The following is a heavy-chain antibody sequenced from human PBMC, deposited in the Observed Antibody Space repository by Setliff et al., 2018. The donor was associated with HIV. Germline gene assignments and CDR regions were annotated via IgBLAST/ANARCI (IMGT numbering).Heavy chain of an antibody. V-gene: IGHV4-30-4*08. Sequence: PSETLSLTCTVSGGSISSGSYYWNWIRQPAGKGLEWIGYIYYTGSTYYNPSLKSRVTISVDTSKNQFSLKLSSVTPADTAVYYCARRVVITTGSYYFDYWGQGTRVTVSS. CDR3: ARRVVITTGSYYFDY. CDR2: IYYTGST. J-gene: IGHJ4*02. D-gene: IGHD3-22*01. CDR1: GGSISSGSYY.